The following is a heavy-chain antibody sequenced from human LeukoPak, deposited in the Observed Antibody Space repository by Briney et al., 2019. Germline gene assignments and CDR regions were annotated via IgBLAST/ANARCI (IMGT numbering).Heavy chain of an antibody. V-gene: IGHV3-13*01. CDR3: ARAGRPRIAVAGFSRYYYYYMDV. D-gene: IGHD6-19*01. CDR2: IGTAGDT. Sequence: PGGSLRLSCAASGFTFSSYDMHWVRQATGKGLEWVSAIGTAGDTYYPGSVKGRFTISRENAKNSLYLQMNSLRAGDTAVYYCARAGRPRIAVAGFSRYYYYYMDVWGKGTTVTVSS. CDR1: GFTFSSYD. J-gene: IGHJ6*03.